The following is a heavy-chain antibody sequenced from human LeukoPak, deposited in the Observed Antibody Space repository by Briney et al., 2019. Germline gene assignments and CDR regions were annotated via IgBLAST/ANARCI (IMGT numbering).Heavy chain of an antibody. J-gene: IGHJ6*04. CDR2: INPNSGGA. CDR1: GYSFTGYY. CDR3: ARDFCGGDCYSRSTYMDV. V-gene: IGHV1-2*06. D-gene: IGHD2-21*02. Sequence: ASVKVSCKASGYSFTGYYMRWVRQAPGQGLEWMGRINPNSGGANYAQKFQGRVTMTRATSISTAYMELSRLRSDHTAVYYCARDFCGGDCYSRSTYMDVWGKGTTVTVSS.